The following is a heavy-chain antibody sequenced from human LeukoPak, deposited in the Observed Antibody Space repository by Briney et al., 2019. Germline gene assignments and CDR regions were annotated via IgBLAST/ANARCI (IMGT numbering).Heavy chain of an antibody. CDR3: ARVVVVARFDP. Sequence: GSLRLSCAASGFTFSSYGMSWVRQPPGKGLEWIGEINHSGSTNYNPSLKSRVTISVDTSKNQFSLKLSSVTAADTAVYYCARVVVVARFDPWGQGTLVTVSS. J-gene: IGHJ5*02. CDR1: GFTFSSYG. CDR2: INHSGST. D-gene: IGHD2-15*01. V-gene: IGHV4-34*01.